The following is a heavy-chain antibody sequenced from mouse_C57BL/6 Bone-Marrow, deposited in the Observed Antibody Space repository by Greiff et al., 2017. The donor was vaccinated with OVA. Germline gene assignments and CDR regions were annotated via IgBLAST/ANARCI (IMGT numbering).Heavy chain of an antibody. CDR2: IYPGDGDT. Sequence: QVQLQQSGAELVKPGASVKISCKASGYAFSSYWMNWVKQRPGKGLEWIGQIYPGDGDTNYNGKFKGKATLTADKSSSTAYMQLSSLTSEDSAVYFCARIYYGSSYRAMDYWGQGTSVTVSS. V-gene: IGHV1-80*01. CDR3: ARIYYGSSYRAMDY. CDR1: GYAFSSYW. J-gene: IGHJ4*01. D-gene: IGHD1-1*01.